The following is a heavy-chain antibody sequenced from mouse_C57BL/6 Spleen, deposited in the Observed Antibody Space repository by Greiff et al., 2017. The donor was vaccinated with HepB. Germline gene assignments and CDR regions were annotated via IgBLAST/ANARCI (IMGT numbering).Heavy chain of an antibody. V-gene: IGHV10-1*01. CDR1: GFSFNTYA. CDR3: VRHEVTTGWWFAY. CDR2: IRSKSNNYAT. Sequence: EVKLMESGGGLVQPKGSLKLSCAASGFSFNTYAMNWVRQAPGKGLEWVARIRSKSNNYATYYADSVKDRFTISSDDSESMLYLQMNNLKTEDTAMYYCVRHEVTTGWWFAYWGQGTLVTVSA. J-gene: IGHJ3*01. D-gene: IGHD1-1*01.